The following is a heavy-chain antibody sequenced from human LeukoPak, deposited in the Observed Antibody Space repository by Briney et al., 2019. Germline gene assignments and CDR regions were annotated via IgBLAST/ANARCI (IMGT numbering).Heavy chain of an antibody. D-gene: IGHD6-13*01. J-gene: IGHJ3*02. CDR1: GESLNSYY. Sequence: SETLSLTCAVYGESLNSYYWSWIRQPPGKGLEWIGEINHSGSTNYNPSLKSRVTISVDTSKNQFSLKLSSVTAADTAVYYCARANQQLDAFDIWGQGTMVTVSS. V-gene: IGHV4-34*01. CDR2: INHSGST. CDR3: ARANQQLDAFDI.